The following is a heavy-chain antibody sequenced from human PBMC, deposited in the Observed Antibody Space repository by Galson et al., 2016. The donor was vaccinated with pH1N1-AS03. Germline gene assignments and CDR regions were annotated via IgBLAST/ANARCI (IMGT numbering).Heavy chain of an antibody. Sequence: GAEVKQPGESLKISCKTSGYIFTSYWVAWVRHMPGKGLEWMGIIYPGDSDTRYSPSFQGQVTISAVRSINTAYLQWSSLMASDTAIYYCARQVRDGYNDYFDYWGQGILVTVSS. V-gene: IGHV5-51*01. CDR2: IYPGDSDT. CDR1: GYIFTSYW. J-gene: IGHJ4*02. CDR3: ARQVRDGYNDYFDY. D-gene: IGHD5-24*01.